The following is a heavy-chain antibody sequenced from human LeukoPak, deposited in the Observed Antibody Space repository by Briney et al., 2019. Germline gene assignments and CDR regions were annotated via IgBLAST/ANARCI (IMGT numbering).Heavy chain of an antibody. V-gene: IGHV3-23*01. CDR2: IGGSGTRT. J-gene: IGHJ5*02. CDR1: GFTFTTYG. Sequence: PGRSLRLSCAASGFTFTTYGMNWVRQAPGKGLEWVSGIGGSGTRTYYADSVKGRFTISRDNSKNTLYLQMNSLRTEDTAVYYCAKDPVSGEQLEGGWFDPWGQGTLVTVSS. CDR3: AKDPVSGEQLEGGWFDP. D-gene: IGHD1-1*01.